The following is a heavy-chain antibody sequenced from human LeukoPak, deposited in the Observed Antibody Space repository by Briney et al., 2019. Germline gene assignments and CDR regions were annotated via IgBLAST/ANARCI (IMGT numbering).Heavy chain of an antibody. CDR1: RFTFSKYW. J-gene: IGHJ4*02. CDR3: AREGVGVDY. CDR2: IYRDGST. Sequence: PGGSLRLSCEASRFTFSKYWMSWVRQAPGKGLEWVSVIYRDGSTYYADSVKGRFTISRDNAKNSLYLQMNSLRAEDTAVYYCAREGVGVDYWGQGTLVTVSS. V-gene: IGHV3-66*01. D-gene: IGHD1-26*01.